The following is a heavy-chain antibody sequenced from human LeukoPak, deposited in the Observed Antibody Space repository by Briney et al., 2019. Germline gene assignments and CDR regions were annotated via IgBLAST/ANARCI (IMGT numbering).Heavy chain of an antibody. CDR2: ISSNGGST. Sequence: EPGGSLRLSCAASRFTFSSYAMHWVRQAPGKGLEYVPAISSNGGSTYYANSVKGRFTISRDNSKNTLYLQMGSLRAEDMAVYYCARGVLARGSSGWYFDYWGQGTLVTVSS. V-gene: IGHV3-64*01. D-gene: IGHD6-19*01. CDR1: RFTFSSYA. CDR3: ARGVLARGSSGWYFDY. J-gene: IGHJ4*02.